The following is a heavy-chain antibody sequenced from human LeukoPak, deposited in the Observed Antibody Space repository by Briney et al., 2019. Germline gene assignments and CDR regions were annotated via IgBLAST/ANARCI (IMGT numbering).Heavy chain of an antibody. Sequence: ASVKVSCKASGYSFINYGISWVRQAPGQGLEWMGWISTYNANTKYAQNLQGRVTMTTDTSTSTAYMELRGLRSDDTAVYYCARDHNWNPLVYWGQGTLVTVFS. CDR3: ARDHNWNPLVY. D-gene: IGHD1-20*01. V-gene: IGHV1-18*01. CDR2: ISTYNANT. J-gene: IGHJ4*02. CDR1: GYSFINYG.